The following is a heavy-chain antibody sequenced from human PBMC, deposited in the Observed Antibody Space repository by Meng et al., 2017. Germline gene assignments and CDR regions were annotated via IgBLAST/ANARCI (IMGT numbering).Heavy chain of an antibody. CDR1: GFTFSDHY. CDR2: SRNKAKSYTT. CDR3: ARLSISYYPDY. J-gene: IGHJ4*02. V-gene: IGHV3-72*01. Sequence: GESLKISCAASGFTFSDHYMDWVRQAPGKGLEWVGRSRNKAKSYTTEYAASVKGRFTISRDGSKNTLSLQMNSLGTEDTAVYYCARLSISYYPDYWGQGTLVTVSS. D-gene: IGHD3-3*02.